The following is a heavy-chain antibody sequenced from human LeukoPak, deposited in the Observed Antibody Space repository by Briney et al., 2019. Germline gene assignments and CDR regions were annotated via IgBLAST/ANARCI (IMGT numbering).Heavy chain of an antibody. CDR2: IYDSGNT. D-gene: IGHD4-23*01. J-gene: IGHJ4*02. Sequence: SETLSLTCAVSGGSISSSNWWSWVRQPPGKALEWIGYIYDSGNTNKNPSLKSRVIISLDTSKNQFSLNLNSVTAADTAVYYCARSRGNSHFDYWGQGALVTVSS. CDR1: GGSISSSNW. CDR3: ARSRGNSHFDY. V-gene: IGHV4-4*02.